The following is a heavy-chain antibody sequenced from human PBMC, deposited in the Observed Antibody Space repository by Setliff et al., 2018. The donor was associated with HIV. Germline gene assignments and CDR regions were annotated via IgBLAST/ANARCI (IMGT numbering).Heavy chain of an antibody. D-gene: IGHD2-21*02. Sequence: SETLSLTCTVSGGSISSYFWSWIRQPPGKGLEWIGYMSYSGSTYYNPSLKSRIIMSVDTSKNQFSLKLSSVTAADTALYYCARSDSYCAGDCYGVDGVDAFDIWGQGTRGTVS. CDR2: MSYSGST. J-gene: IGHJ3*02. V-gene: IGHV4-59*01. CDR1: GGSISSYF. CDR3: ARSDSYCAGDCYGVDGVDAFDI.